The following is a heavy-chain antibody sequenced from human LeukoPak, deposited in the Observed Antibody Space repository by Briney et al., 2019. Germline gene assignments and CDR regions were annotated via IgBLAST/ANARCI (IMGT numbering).Heavy chain of an antibody. V-gene: IGHV4-34*01. CDR2: INHSGST. D-gene: IGHD5-12*01. CDR3: ASRMWIPNWFDP. Sequence: SETLSLTCAVDGGSFSGYYWSWIRQPPGKGLEWIGEINHSGSTNYNPSLKSRVTISVDTSKNQFSLKLSSVTAADTAVYYCASRMWIPNWFDPWGQGTLVTVSS. J-gene: IGHJ5*02. CDR1: GGSFSGYY.